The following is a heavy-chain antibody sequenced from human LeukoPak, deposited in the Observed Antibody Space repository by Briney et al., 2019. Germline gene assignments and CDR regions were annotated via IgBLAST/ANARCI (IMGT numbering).Heavy chain of an antibody. CDR3: AKDWGGILVVEGFDY. V-gene: IGHV3-15*01. Sequence: GGSLRLSCAASGFTFSNAWMSWVRQAPGKGLEWVGRIKSKTDGGTTDYAAPVKGRFTISRDDSKNTLYLQMNSLRAEDTAVYYCAKDWGGILVVEGFDYWGQGTLVTVSS. CDR1: GFTFSNAW. CDR2: IKSKTDGGTT. J-gene: IGHJ4*02. D-gene: IGHD2-15*01.